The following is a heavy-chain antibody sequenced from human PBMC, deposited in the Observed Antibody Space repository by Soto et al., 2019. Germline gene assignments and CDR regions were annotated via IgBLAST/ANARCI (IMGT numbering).Heavy chain of an antibody. V-gene: IGHV1-69*02. CDR2: IIPILGIA. Sequence: SVKVSCKASGGTFGSYTISWVRQAPGQGLEWMGRIIPILGIANYAQKFQGRVTITADKSTSTAYMELSSLRSEDTAVYYCARGSSSGWYVREGWFDPWGQGTLVTVSS. CDR3: ARGSSSGWYVREGWFDP. J-gene: IGHJ5*02. CDR1: GGTFGSYT. D-gene: IGHD6-19*01.